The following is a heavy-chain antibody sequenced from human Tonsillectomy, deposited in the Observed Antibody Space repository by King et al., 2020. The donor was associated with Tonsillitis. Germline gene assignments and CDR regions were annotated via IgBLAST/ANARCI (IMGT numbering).Heavy chain of an antibody. Sequence: VQLVESGGGVVQPGRSLRLSCAASGFTFSSYGMHWVRQAPGKGLEWVAVISYDGSNKYYADSVKGRFTISRDNSKNTLYLQMNSLRAEDTAVYYCAKGQFSYYGSGSYSIDYWGQGTLVTVSS. CDR2: ISYDGSNK. V-gene: IGHV3-30*18. J-gene: IGHJ4*02. CDR1: GFTFSSYG. D-gene: IGHD3-10*01. CDR3: AKGQFSYYGSGSYSIDY.